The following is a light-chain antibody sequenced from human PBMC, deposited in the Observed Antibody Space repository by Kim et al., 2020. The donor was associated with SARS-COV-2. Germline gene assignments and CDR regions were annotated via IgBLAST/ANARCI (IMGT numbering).Light chain of an antibody. CDR2: GAS. CDR3: QQYGSSPGT. Sequence: EIVLTQSPGTLSLSPGERATLSCRASQSVSSNFLAWYQQKPGQAPRLLFYGASSRATGIPDRFSGSGSATDFTLTISRLEPGDFAVYYCQQYGSSPGTFGQGTKVEI. CDR1: QSVSSNF. V-gene: IGKV3-20*01. J-gene: IGKJ1*01.